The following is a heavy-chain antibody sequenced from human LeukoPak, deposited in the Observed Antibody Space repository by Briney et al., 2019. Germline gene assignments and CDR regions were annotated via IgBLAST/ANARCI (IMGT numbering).Heavy chain of an antibody. D-gene: IGHD2-15*01. CDR2: ISGSGVST. V-gene: IGHV3-23*01. J-gene: IGHJ4*02. CDR3: ATSPCSGGSCYSGYFDL. CDR1: GFAFSSYA. Sequence: GGSLRLSCAASGFAFSSYAMNWVRQAPGKGLEWVSIISGSGVSTYYAGSVKGRFTISRDSSRNTLYLQMNSLRAEDTAIYYCATSPCSGGSCYSGYFDLWGQGTLVTVSS.